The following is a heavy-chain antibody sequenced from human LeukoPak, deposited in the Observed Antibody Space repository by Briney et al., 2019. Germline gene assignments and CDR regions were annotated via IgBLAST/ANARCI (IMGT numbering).Heavy chain of an antibody. D-gene: IGHD3-3*01. J-gene: IGHJ6*02. CDR1: GFTFSSYA. V-gene: IGHV3-23*01. CDR3: AKSGRFLNAYYYYGMDV. Sequence: GGSLRLSCAASGFTFSSYAMSWVRQAPGKGLEWVSAISGSGGSTYYADSVKGRFTISRDNSKNTLYLQMNGLRAEDTAVYYCAKSGRFLNAYYYYGMDVWGQGTTVTVSS. CDR2: ISGSGGST.